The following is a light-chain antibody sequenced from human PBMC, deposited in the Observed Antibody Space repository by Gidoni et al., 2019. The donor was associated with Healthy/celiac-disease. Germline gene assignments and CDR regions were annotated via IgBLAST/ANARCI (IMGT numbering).Light chain of an antibody. Sequence: EIVLTQSPATLSFSPVERSTLSSSASQIVSSYLACYQQKPGQAPRLLIYDASNRATGIPARLSGSGAGTEFTLTIGSLEHEDFAVYFCKQCSNWTMFGQGTKVEIK. J-gene: IGKJ1*01. CDR1: QIVSSY. V-gene: IGKV3-11*01. CDR3: KQCSNWTM. CDR2: DAS.